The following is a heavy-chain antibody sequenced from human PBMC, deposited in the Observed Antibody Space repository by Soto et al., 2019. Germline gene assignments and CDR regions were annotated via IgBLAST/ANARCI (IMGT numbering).Heavy chain of an antibody. CDR1: GYSISIGYY. CDR2: IYHSGST. V-gene: IGHV4-38-2*01. D-gene: IGHD5-18*01. Sequence: SETLSLTCAVSGYSISIGYYWGCIREPPGKGLEWIGSIYHSGSTYYNPSPKSRVTISVDTSKNQFSLKLSSVTAEDTAVYYCARQAKAMVDYWGQGTRVTVSS. J-gene: IGHJ4*02. CDR3: ARQAKAMVDY.